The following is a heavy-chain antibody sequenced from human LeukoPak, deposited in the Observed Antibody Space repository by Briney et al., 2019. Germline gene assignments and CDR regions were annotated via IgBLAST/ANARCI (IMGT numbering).Heavy chain of an antibody. D-gene: IGHD1-26*01. J-gene: IGHJ3*02. CDR3: ARAGEGLLAYSFDI. CDR1: GFTFSSNW. Sequence: PGGSLRLFCAASGFTFSSNWMHWVRQGPGKGLVWVSRINSDGSGTSYADSVKGRFTISRDNAKNTLYLQMNSLRAEDTAVYYCARAGEGLLAYSFDIWGQGTMVSVSS. V-gene: IGHV3-74*01. CDR2: INSDGSGT.